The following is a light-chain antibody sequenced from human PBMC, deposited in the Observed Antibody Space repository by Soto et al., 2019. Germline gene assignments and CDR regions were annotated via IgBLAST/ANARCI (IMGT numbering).Light chain of an antibody. CDR2: AAS. CDR3: QQLNSYPLT. Sequence: DIQLTQSPSFLSASVGDRVTITCRASQGISSYLAWYQQKPGKAPKLLIYAASTLQSGVPSRFSGSGSGTDFTLTISSLQPEDFATYYCQQLNSYPLTFGGGTQFDIK. CDR1: QGISSY. J-gene: IGKJ4*01. V-gene: IGKV1-9*01.